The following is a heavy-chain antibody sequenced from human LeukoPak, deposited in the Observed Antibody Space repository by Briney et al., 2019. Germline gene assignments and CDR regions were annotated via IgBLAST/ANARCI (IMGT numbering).Heavy chain of an antibody. CDR3: AKDYHIVVVPAATPGLFDY. CDR1: GFTFSSYA. J-gene: IGHJ4*02. D-gene: IGHD2-2*01. CDR2: ISGSGGST. V-gene: IGHV3-23*01. Sequence: PGGSLRLSCAASGFTFSSYAMSWVRQAPGKGLEWVSAISGSGGSTYYADSVKGRFTISRDNSKNTLYPQMNSLRAEDTAVYYCAKDYHIVVVPAATPGLFDYWGQGTLVTVSS.